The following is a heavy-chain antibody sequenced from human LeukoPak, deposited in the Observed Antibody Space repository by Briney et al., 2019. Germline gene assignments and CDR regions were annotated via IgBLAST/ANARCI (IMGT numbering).Heavy chain of an antibody. D-gene: IGHD3-3*01. CDR2: INHSGST. CDR3: ARGCVLRFLEWLLDY. CDR1: GVSFSGYY. V-gene: IGHV4-34*01. J-gene: IGHJ4*02. Sequence: PSETLSLTCALYGVSFSGYYWSWIRQPPGKGLEWIGEINHSGSTNYNPSLKSRVTISVDTSKNQFSLKLSSVTAADTAVYYCARGCVLRFLEWLLDYWGQGTLVTVSS.